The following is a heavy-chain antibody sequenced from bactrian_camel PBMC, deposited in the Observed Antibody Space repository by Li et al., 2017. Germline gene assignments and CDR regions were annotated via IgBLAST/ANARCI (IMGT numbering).Heavy chain of an antibody. D-gene: IGHD2*01. CDR1: GLTFDDYY. Sequence: VQLVESGGGSVQAGGSLRLSCTASGLTFDDYYMGWFRQAPGKEREFVSSISIDGTTRYADSVKGRFTISSGAAKNTVYLQMNSVTSEDTALYYCAAVGGGSAAHTIVVVRNPGDFAYWGQGTQVTVS. CDR3: AAVGGGSAAHTIVVVRNPGDFAY. J-gene: IGHJ6*01. V-gene: IGHV3S66*01. CDR2: ISIDGTT.